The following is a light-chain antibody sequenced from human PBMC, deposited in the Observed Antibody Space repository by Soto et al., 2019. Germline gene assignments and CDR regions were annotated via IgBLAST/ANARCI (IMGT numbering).Light chain of an antibody. J-gene: IGKJ1*01. CDR1: QSVSSY. CDR3: LQYVSSGT. Sequence: EIVLKQSPATLSLSPGERATLSCRASQSVSSYLAWYQQKPGQAPRLLIYGTASRAPDIPDRFSGDGAGADFTLTITRLEPEDIPVYYCLQYVSSGTFGQGTKVDIK. CDR2: GTA. V-gene: IGKV3-20*01.